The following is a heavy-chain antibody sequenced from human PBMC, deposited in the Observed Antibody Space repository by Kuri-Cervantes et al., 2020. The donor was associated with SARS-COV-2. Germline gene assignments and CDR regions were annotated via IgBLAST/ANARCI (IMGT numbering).Heavy chain of an antibody. J-gene: IGHJ3*01. CDR2: TGDSSAYI. D-gene: IGHD3-16*01. CDR1: GFTFSNTW. Sequence: GESLKISCAASGFTFSNTWMNWVRQAPGEGLEWVSSTGDSSAYIHYADSVKGRFTISRDNAKNSLYLQMNSLRAEDTAMYYCAREVYDYVWGTHAFDLWGQGTMVTVSS. V-gene: IGHV3-21*01. CDR3: AREVYDYVWGTHAFDL.